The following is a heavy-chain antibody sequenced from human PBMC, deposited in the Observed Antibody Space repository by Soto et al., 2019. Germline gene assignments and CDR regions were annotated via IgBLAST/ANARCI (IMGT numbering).Heavy chain of an antibody. D-gene: IGHD2-21*01. Sequence: SSVQVSCKASGGTFSSYTISWVRQAPGQGLEWMGRIIPILGIANYAQKFQGRVTITADKSTSTAYMELSSLRSEDTAVYYCARGDCGGDCYDYYYYYMDVCGKGTTVTVSS. J-gene: IGHJ6*03. CDR3: ARGDCGGDCYDYYYYYMDV. CDR2: IIPILGIA. V-gene: IGHV1-69*02. CDR1: GGTFSSYT.